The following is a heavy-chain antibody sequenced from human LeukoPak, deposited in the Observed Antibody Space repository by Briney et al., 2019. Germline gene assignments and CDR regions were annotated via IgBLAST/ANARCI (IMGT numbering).Heavy chain of an antibody. V-gene: IGHV3-23*01. CDR1: GFTFSSYA. J-gene: IGHJ5*02. D-gene: IGHD6-19*01. Sequence: AGSLRLSCAASGFTFSSYAMSWVRQAPGKGLKWVSATSGSGGSTYYADSVKGQFTISRDNSKNTLYLQMNSLRAEDTAVYYCAKSEAVACTSSWFDPWGQGTLVTVSS. CDR2: TSGSGGST. CDR3: AKSEAVACTSSWFDP.